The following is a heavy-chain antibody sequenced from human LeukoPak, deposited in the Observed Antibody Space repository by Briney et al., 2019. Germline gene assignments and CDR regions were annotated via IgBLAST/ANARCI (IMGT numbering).Heavy chain of an antibody. CDR3: ARDSPIAARQRDNWFDP. D-gene: IGHD6-6*01. J-gene: IGHJ5*02. CDR1: GGSISSSSYY. CDR2: IYYSGST. V-gene: IGHV4-31*03. Sequence: SETLSLTCTVSGGSISSSSYYWGWIRQRPGKGLEWIGYIYYSGSTYYNPSLKSRVTISVDTSKNQFSLKLSSVTAADTAVYYCARDSPIAARQRDNWFDPWGQGTLVTVSS.